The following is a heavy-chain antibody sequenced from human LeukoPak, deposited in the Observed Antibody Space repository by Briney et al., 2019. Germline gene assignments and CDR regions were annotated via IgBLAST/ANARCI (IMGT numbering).Heavy chain of an antibody. CDR3: SAGTSGQWRLGFEP. CDR1: VFTFSNSA. V-gene: IGHV1-58*02. D-gene: IGHD3-16*01. CDR2: IVVGSGGT. J-gene: IGHJ5*02. Sequence: GASVKVSCKASVFTFSNSAMQWVRQARGQRLEWIGWIVVGSGGTKYAQKFQERITITRDLSTSTVYMELSSLRSEDTAVYYCSAGTSGQWRLGFEPWGQGTLVTVSS.